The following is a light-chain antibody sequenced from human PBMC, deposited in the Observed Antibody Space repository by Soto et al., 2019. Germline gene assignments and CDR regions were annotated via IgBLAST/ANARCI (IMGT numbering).Light chain of an antibody. CDR2: EVT. Sequence: QSALTQPASVSGSPGQSITISCTGTSSDVGSDNLVSWYQHHPGDVPKLMIFEVTKWPSGVSNRFSGSKSGNTASLTISGLQAEDEGDYYCCSYAGTSTLIFGGGTKVTVL. CDR3: CSYAGTSTLI. J-gene: IGLJ2*01. CDR1: SSDVGSDNL. V-gene: IGLV2-23*02.